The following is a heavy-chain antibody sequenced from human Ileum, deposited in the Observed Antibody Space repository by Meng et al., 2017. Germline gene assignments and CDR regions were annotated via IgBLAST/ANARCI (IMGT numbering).Heavy chain of an antibody. J-gene: IGHJ2*01. CDR3: ARSERSVYWYFDL. Sequence: GRLQLWGAGLLRPSETLSLTGRVYGGSSSAYYWTWIRQPPGKGLEWIGEINHSATTYYSPSLMGRVSVSVDTSKNQFSLKLTSVTAADTAVYYCARSERSVYWYFDLWGRGTLVTVSS. CDR1: GGSSSAYY. V-gene: IGHV4-34*01. D-gene: IGHD1-26*01. CDR2: INHSATT.